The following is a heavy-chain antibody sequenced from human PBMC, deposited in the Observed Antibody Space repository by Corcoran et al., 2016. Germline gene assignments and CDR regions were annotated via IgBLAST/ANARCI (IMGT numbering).Heavy chain of an antibody. V-gene: IGHV5-51*01. CDR1: GYIFTKHW. CDR3: ARVEGSWYTGAFDI. J-gene: IGHJ3*02. D-gene: IGHD6-13*01. Sequence: EVQLVQSGAEVKKPGESLKISCKGSGYIFTKHWIGWVRQMPGKGLEWMGIIYPSDSDIRYSPSFQGQVTISVAKSISTAYLQWTSLKASDTAMYYWARVEGSWYTGAFDIWGQGTMVTVSS. CDR2: IYPSDSDI.